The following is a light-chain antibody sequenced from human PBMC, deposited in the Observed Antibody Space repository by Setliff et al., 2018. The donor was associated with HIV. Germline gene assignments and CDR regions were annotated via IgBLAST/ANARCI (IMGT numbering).Light chain of an antibody. CDR2: DVS. J-gene: IGLJ1*01. CDR3: LSHTSRSTYV. V-gene: IGLV2-14*03. CDR1: SSDVGTYNY. Sequence: QSALAQPASVSGSPGQSITISCTGISSDVGTYNYVSWYQLHPGTAPKLMIFDVSERPSGVSNRCSGSKSGNTASLTISGLQAEDEANYYCLSHTSRSTYVFGTGTKV.